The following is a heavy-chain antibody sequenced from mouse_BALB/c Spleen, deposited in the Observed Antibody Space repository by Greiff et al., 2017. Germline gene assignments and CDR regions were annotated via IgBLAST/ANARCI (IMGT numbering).Heavy chain of an antibody. V-gene: IGHV3-6*02. J-gene: IGHJ4*01. CDR2: ISYDGSN. CDR1: GYSITSGYY. CDR3: AREGYGNYGYYYAMDY. D-gene: IGHD2-1*01. Sequence: EVKLMESGPGLVKPSQSLSLTCSVTGYSITSGYYWNWIRQFPGNKLEWMGYISYDGSNNYNPSLKNRISITRDTSKNQFFLKLNSVTTEDTATYYCAREGYGNYGYYYAMDYWGQGTSVTVSS.